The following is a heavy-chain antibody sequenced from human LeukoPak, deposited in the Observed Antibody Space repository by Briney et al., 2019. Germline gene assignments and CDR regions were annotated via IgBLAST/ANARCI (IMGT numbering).Heavy chain of an antibody. CDR2: IYPGDSDT. V-gene: IGHV5-51*01. CDR3: ARAYSSSWYGYYYYYMDV. Sequence: GESLKISCKGSRYSFTSYWIGWVRQMPGKGLEWMGIIYPGDSDTRYSPSFQGQVTISADKSISTAYLQWSSLKASGTAMYYCARAYSSSWYGYYYYYMDVWGKGTTVTVSS. CDR1: RYSFTSYW. D-gene: IGHD6-13*01. J-gene: IGHJ6*03.